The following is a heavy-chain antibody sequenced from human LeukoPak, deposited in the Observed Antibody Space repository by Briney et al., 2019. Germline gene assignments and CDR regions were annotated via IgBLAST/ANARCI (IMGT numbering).Heavy chain of an antibody. D-gene: IGHD1-1*01. CDR2: INHSGST. Sequence: SETLSLTCAVYGGSFSGYYWSWIRQPPGKGLEWIGEINHSGSTNYNPSLKSRVTISVDTSKNQVSLSLNSVTAADTAVYYCARDRRPSEYIGLDVWGQGTTVTVSS. V-gene: IGHV4-34*01. J-gene: IGHJ6*02. CDR1: GGSFSGYY. CDR3: ARDRRPSEYIGLDV.